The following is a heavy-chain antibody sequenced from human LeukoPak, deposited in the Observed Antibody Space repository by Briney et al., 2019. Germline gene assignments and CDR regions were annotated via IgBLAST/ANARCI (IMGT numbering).Heavy chain of an antibody. Sequence: GRSLRLSCAASGFTFSTYGMHWVRQAPGKGLEWVAVIWYDGSNDCYADSAKGRFTISRDNSKNTLYLQMSSLRAEDTAVYYCARGEMATTKILFDYWGQGTLVTVSS. CDR3: ARGEMATTKILFDY. CDR2: IWYDGSND. CDR1: GFTFSTYG. D-gene: IGHD5-24*01. V-gene: IGHV3-33*01. J-gene: IGHJ4*02.